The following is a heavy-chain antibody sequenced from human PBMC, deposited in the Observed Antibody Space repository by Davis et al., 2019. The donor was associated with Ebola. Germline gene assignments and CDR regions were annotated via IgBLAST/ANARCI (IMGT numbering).Heavy chain of an antibody. CDR2: INSDGSST. Sequence: PGGSLRLSCAASGFTFSSYWMHWVRQAPGKGLVWVSRINSDGSSTSYADSVKGRFTISRDNAKNTLYLQMNSLRAEDTAVYYCARDAGHYDFWSGYYYYYYYGMDVWGQGTTVTVSS. V-gene: IGHV3-74*01. CDR3: ARDAGHYDFWSGYYYYYYYGMDV. CDR1: GFTFSSYW. D-gene: IGHD3-3*01. J-gene: IGHJ6*02.